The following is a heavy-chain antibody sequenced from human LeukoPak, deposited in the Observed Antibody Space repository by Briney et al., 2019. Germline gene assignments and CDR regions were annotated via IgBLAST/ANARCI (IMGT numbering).Heavy chain of an antibody. CDR1: GFTFSSYG. CDR3: AKDGELLWFGELPTISFDY. V-gene: IGHV3-23*01. J-gene: IGHJ4*02. Sequence: PGGSLRLSCAASGFTFSSYGMSWVRQAPGKGLEWVSAISGSGGSTYYADSVKGRFTISRDNSKNTLYLQMNSLRAEDTAVYYCAKDGELLWFGELPTISFDYWGQGTLVTVSS. D-gene: IGHD3-10*01. CDR2: ISGSGGST.